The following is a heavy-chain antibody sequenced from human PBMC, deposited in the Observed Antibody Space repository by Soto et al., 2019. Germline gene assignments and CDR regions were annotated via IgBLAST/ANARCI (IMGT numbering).Heavy chain of an antibody. CDR2: INHSGST. CDR3: ARGGGYCSSTSCSRARITYYYYYMDV. V-gene: IGHV4-34*01. Sequence: SETLSLTCAVYGGSFSGYYWSWIRQPPGKGLEWIGEINHSGSTNYNPSLKSRVTISVDTSKNQFSLKLSSVTAADTAVYYCARGGGYCSSTSCSRARITYYYYYMDVRGKGTTVTVSS. D-gene: IGHD2-2*01. CDR1: GGSFSGYY. J-gene: IGHJ6*03.